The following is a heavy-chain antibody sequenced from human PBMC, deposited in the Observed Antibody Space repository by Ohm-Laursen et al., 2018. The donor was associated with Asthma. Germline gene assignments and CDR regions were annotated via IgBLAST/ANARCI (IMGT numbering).Heavy chain of an antibody. V-gene: IGHV3-30-3*01. CDR2: GGSYYDGGLK. D-gene: IGHD4-17*01. CDR1: GFTFRSYA. CDR3: ARDRNGDYDVDY. J-gene: IGHJ4*02. Sequence: SLRLSCAASGFTFRSYAMHWVRQAPGKGLEWVAVGGSYYDGGLKYYADSVNGRFTVPRDDSKNTLYLQMNSLRAEDTAVYYCARDRNGDYDVDYWGQGTLVTVSS.